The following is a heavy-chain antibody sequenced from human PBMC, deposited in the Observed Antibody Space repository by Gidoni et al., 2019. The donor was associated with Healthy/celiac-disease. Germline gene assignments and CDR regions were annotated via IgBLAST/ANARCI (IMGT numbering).Heavy chain of an antibody. CDR2: INHSGST. J-gene: IGHJ6*02. Sequence: QVQLQQWGAGLLKPSETLSLTCAVYGGSFSGYYWSWIRQPPGKGLEWIGEINHSGSTNYNRSLKSRVTISVDTSKNQFSLKLSSVTAADTAVYYCARFSGANSSSWYYYYYYGMDVWGQGTTVTVSS. CDR3: ARFSGANSSSWYYYYYYGMDV. D-gene: IGHD6-6*01. V-gene: IGHV4-34*01. CDR1: GGSFSGYY.